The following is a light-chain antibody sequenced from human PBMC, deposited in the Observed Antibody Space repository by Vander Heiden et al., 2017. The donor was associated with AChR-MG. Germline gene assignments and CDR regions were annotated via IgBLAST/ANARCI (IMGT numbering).Light chain of an antibody. CDR3: CSDAGSYTFV. Sequence: QSALPPPRSVSGSPGPSVTLSCPGTSRQVVGYNYVPWYQQHPGNPPILMIDDVSKRPSGVPGCFSAAKSGNTASLTISGLQAEDEDDYYCCSDAGSYTFVFGTGTKVTVL. J-gene: IGLJ1*01. V-gene: IGLV2-11*01. CDR2: DVS. CDR1: SRQVVGYNY.